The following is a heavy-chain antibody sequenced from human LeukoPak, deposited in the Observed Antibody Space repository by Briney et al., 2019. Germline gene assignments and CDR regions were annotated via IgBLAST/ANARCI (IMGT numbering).Heavy chain of an antibody. Sequence: GGSLRLSCAASGFTFSSYGMHWVRQAPGKGLEWVAVISYDGSNKYYADSVKGRFTISRDNSKNTLYLQMNSLRAEDTAVYYCAKTKGSTKSPFDYWGQGTLVTVSS. D-gene: IGHD6-13*01. CDR2: ISYDGSNK. J-gene: IGHJ4*02. CDR1: GFTFSSYG. CDR3: AKTKGSTKSPFDY. V-gene: IGHV3-30*18.